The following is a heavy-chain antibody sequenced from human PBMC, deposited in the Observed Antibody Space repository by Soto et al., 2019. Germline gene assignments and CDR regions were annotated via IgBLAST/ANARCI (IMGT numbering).Heavy chain of an antibody. J-gene: IGHJ3*01. CDR1: GFKFSDYY. CDR3: ASLAAFEPYDL. D-gene: IGHD3-9*01. Sequence: QVQLVESGGGLVKPGESLSLACAASGFKFSDYYMSWFRQAPGKGLEWVSYISSSITTISYADSVRGRFIISRDNAKSSLYLEMNSLRVEDTAVYYCASLAAFEPYDLWGQGTMVTVSS. V-gene: IGHV3-11*01. CDR2: ISSSITTI.